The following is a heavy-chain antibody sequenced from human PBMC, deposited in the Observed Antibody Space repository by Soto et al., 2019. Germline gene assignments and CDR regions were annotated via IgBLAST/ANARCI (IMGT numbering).Heavy chain of an antibody. CDR2: INHSGST. D-gene: IGHD3-9*01. J-gene: IGHJ6*02. CDR1: GGSFSGYY. Sequence: SETLSLTCAVYGGSFSGYYWSWIRQPPGKGLEWIGEINHSGSTNYNPSLKSRVTISVDTSKNQFSLKLSSVTAADTAVYYCARGRYILTGYRPSYYYYYGMDVWGQGTTVTVSS. CDR3: ARGRYILTGYRPSYYYYYGMDV. V-gene: IGHV4-34*01.